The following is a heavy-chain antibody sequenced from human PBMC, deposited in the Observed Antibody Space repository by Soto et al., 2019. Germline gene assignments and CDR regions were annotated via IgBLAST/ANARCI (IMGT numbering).Heavy chain of an antibody. CDR2: IYYSGST. D-gene: IGHD2-15*01. CDR1: GGSISSYY. J-gene: IGHJ1*01. CDR3: ASGGTVVVAATQARIAEYFQH. Sequence: SETLSLTCTVSGGSISSYYWSWIRQPPGKGLEWIGYIYYSGSTNYNPSLKSRVTISVDTSKNQFSLKLSSVTAADTAVYYCASGGTVVVAATQARIAEYFQHWGQGTLVTVSS. V-gene: IGHV4-59*01.